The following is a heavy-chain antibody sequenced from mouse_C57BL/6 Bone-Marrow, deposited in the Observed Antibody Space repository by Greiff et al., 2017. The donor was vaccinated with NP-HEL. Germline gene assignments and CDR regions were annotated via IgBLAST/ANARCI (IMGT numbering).Heavy chain of an antibody. D-gene: IGHD1-1*01. CDR1: GYTFTNYW. V-gene: IGHV1-63*01. Sequence: VMLVESGAELVRPGTSVKMSCKASGYTFTNYWIGWAKQRPGHGLEWIGDIYPGGGYTNYNEKFKGKATLTADKSSSTAYMQFSSLTSEDSAIYYCAREGITTVVDYAMDYWGQGTSVTVSS. CDR2: IYPGGGYT. CDR3: AREGITTVVDYAMDY. J-gene: IGHJ4*01.